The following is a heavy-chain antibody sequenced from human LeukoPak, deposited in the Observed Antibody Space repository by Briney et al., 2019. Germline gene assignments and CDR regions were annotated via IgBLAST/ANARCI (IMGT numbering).Heavy chain of an antibody. CDR3: ARALAPRRNTTPLVVRGGVRRHHYYYYGMDV. D-gene: IGHD3-10*01. CDR2: INPNSGGT. Sequence: GASVKVSCKASGYTFTGYYIHWVRQAPGQGLEWMGWINPNSGGTNYAQKFQGWVTMTRDTSISTAYMELSRLRSDDTAVYYCARALAPRRNTTPLVVRGGVRRHHYYYYGMDVWGKGTTVTVSS. CDR1: GYTFTGYY. V-gene: IGHV1-2*04. J-gene: IGHJ6*04.